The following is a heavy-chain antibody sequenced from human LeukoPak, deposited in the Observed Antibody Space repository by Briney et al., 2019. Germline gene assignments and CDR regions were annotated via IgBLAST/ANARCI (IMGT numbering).Heavy chain of an antibody. CDR3: ASPSSGQSFDI. D-gene: IGHD6-19*01. CDR2: IYTGGNT. V-gene: IGHV3-53*01. Sequence: PGGSLRLSGAASGFTVSSNYMNWVRQAPGKGLEWVSVIYTGGNTYYADSVKGRFTISRDNSKNTLYLQMHSLRAEDTAVYYCASPSSGQSFDIWGQGTMVTVSS. CDR1: GFTVSSNY. J-gene: IGHJ3*02.